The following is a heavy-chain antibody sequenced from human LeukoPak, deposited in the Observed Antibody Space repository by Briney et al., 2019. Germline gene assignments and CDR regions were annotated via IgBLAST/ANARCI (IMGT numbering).Heavy chain of an antibody. V-gene: IGHV4-34*01. CDR3: ARGRIAGWP. CDR1: GGSFSGYY. Sequence: ASETLSLTCAVYGGSFSGYYWSWIRQPPGKGLEWIGEINHSGSTNYNPSLKSRVTISVDTSKNQFSLKLSFVTAADTAVYYCARGRIAGWPWGQGTLVTVSS. J-gene: IGHJ5*02. D-gene: IGHD6-13*01. CDR2: INHSGST.